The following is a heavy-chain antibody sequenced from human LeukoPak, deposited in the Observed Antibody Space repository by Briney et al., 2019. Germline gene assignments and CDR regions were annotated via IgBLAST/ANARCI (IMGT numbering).Heavy chain of an antibody. V-gene: IGHV4-61*02. Sequence: PSQTLSLTCTVSGGSISSGSYYWSWIRQPAGKGLEWIGRIYTSGSTNYNPSLKSRVTISVDTSKNQFSLKLSSVTAADTAVYYCARSTVRFLEWLPARSPYYYYMDVWGKGTTVTVSS. J-gene: IGHJ6*03. CDR2: IYTSGST. CDR1: GGSISSGSYY. D-gene: IGHD3-3*01. CDR3: ARSTVRFLEWLPARSPYYYYMDV.